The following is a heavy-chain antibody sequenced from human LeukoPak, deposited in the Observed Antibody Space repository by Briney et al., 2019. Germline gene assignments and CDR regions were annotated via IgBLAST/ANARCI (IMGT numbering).Heavy chain of an antibody. CDR3: ARGPGEQLDTDY. V-gene: IGHV1-46*01. J-gene: IGHJ4*02. Sequence: GASVKVSCKASGYTFTSYYMHWVRQAPGQGLEWMGIINPSGGSTSYAQKLQGRVTMTTDTSTSTAYMELRSLRSDDTAVYYCARGPGEQLDTDYWGQGTLVTVSS. D-gene: IGHD6-6*01. CDR1: GYTFTSYY. CDR2: INPSGGST.